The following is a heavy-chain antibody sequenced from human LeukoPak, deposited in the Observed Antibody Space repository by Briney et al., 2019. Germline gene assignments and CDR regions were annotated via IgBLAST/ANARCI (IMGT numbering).Heavy chain of an antibody. CDR1: GGPISSYY. Sequence: SETLSLTCTVSGGPISSYYWSWIRQPPGKGLEWIGYIYYSGSTNYNPSLKSRVTISVDTSKNQFSLKLSSVTAADTAVYYCARDRGYYGMDVWGRGTTVTVSS. J-gene: IGHJ6*02. V-gene: IGHV4-59*01. CDR3: ARDRGYYGMDV. CDR2: IYYSGST.